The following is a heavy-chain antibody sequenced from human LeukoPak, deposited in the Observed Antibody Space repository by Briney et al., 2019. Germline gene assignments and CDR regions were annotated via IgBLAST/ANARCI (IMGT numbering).Heavy chain of an antibody. D-gene: IGHD3-10*01. CDR2: ISSSVSTT. V-gene: IGHV3-11*01. J-gene: IGHJ4*02. CDR1: GFTFSDYY. Sequence: GGSLRLSCAASGFTFSDYYMSWIRQAPGKGLEWVSYISSSVSTTYYADSVKGRFTISRDNAKNSLYLQMNSLGAEDTAGYYCARTTMVRGVTSTDWGQGTLVTVSS. CDR3: ARTTMVRGVTSTD.